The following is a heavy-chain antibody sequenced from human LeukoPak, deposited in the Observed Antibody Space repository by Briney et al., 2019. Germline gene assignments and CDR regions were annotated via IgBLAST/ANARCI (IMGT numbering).Heavy chain of an antibody. D-gene: IGHD5-12*01. Sequence: GGSLRLSCAVSGFTIDDYAMHWVRQVPGKGLEWVSGTNWKSDSIGYADSVKGRFTTSRDNAKNSLYLQMNSLRAEDTAFYYCAINGGGDSGYGNFDYWGQGTLVTVSS. CDR3: AINGGGDSGYGNFDY. CDR1: GFTIDDYA. CDR2: TNWKSDSI. J-gene: IGHJ4*02. V-gene: IGHV3-9*01.